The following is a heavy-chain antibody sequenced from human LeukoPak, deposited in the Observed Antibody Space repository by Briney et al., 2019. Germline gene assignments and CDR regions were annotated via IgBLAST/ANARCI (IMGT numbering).Heavy chain of an antibody. D-gene: IGHD3-10*01. CDR3: AREDGSGSYYNEVDY. CDR1: GFTFSSYA. Sequence: GGSLRLSCAASGFTFSSYAMHWVRQAPGKGLEWVAVISYDGSNKYYADSVKGRFTISRDNSKNTLYLQMNSLRAEDTAVYYCAREDGSGSYYNEVDYWGQGTLVTVSS. J-gene: IGHJ4*02. CDR2: ISYDGSNK. V-gene: IGHV3-30*04.